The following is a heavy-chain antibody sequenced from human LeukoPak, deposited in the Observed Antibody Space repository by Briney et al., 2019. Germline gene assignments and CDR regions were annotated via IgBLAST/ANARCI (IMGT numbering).Heavy chain of an antibody. Sequence: PGGSLRLSCAASGFTFSNAWMSWVRQAPGKGLELVGRIKSKTDGGTTDYAAPVKGRFTISRDDSKNTLYLQMNSLKTEDTAVYYCTTDRGWYNWNYGVDYWGQGTLVTVSS. V-gene: IGHV3-15*01. J-gene: IGHJ4*02. CDR2: IKSKTDGGTT. CDR3: TTDRGWYNWNYGVDY. CDR1: GFTFSNAW. D-gene: IGHD1-7*01.